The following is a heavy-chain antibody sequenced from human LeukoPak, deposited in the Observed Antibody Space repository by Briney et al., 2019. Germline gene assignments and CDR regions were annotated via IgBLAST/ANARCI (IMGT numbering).Heavy chain of an antibody. D-gene: IGHD2-21*02. CDR2: INPSSGGT. J-gene: IGHJ3*02. V-gene: IGHV1-2*06. CDR3: ARDTTAALAVTAHDAFDI. CDR1: GYTFTDYY. Sequence: ASVKVFCKASGYTFTDYYMHWVRQAPGQGLEWMGRINPSSGGTNYAQRFQGRVTMTRDTSISTAYMELSSLRSDDTAVYFCARDTTAALAVTAHDAFDIWGQGTMVTVSS.